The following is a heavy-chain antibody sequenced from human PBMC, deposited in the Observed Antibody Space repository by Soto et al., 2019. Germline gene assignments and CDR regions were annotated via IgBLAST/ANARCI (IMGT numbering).Heavy chain of an antibody. V-gene: IGHV1-2*04. CDR1: GYTFTGYY. CDR2: INPNSGGT. Sequence: GASVKVSCKPSGYTFTGYYMHWVRQAPRQGLEWMGWINPNSGGTNYAQKFQGWVTMTRDTSISTAYMELSRLRSDDTAVYYCARERWSVTAASSGAFDIWGQGTMVTVSS. D-gene: IGHD2-21*02. J-gene: IGHJ3*02. CDR3: ARERWSVTAASSGAFDI.